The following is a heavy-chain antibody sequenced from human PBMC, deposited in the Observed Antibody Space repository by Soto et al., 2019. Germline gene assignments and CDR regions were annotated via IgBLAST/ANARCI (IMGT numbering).Heavy chain of an antibody. CDR3: ARDRCSAGSCPAGGFDP. CDR1: GGTFSSYA. CDR2: IIPIFGTA. J-gene: IGHJ5*02. Sequence: SVKVSCKASGGTFSSYAISWVRQAPGQGLEWMGGIIPIFGTANYAQKFQGRVTITADESTSTAYMELSSLRSEDTAVYYCARDRCSAGSCPAGGFDPWGQGTLVTVSS. V-gene: IGHV1-69*13. D-gene: IGHD2-15*01.